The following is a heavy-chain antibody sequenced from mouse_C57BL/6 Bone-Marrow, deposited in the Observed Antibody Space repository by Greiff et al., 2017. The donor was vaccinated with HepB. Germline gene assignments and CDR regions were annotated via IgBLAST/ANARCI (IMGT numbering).Heavy chain of an antibody. CDR2: IRNKANGYTT. CDR3: ASLYCDGSSYWFAY. J-gene: IGHJ3*01. CDR1: GFTFTDYY. D-gene: IGHD1-1*01. Sequence: EVKLVESGGGLVQPGGSLSLSCAASGFTFTDYYMSWVRQPPGKALEWLGFIRNKANGYTTEYSASVQGRFTISRDNSQSILYLQMNALRAEDSATYYCASLYCDGSSYWFAYWGKGTLVTVSA. V-gene: IGHV7-3*01.